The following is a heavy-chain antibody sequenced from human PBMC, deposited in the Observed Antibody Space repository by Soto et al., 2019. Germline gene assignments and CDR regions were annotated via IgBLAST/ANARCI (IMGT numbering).Heavy chain of an antibody. CDR2: IIPVFGTA. CDR1: GGTFTNYA. D-gene: IGHD3-16*02. Sequence: QVQLVQSGAEVKKSGSSVKVSCKASGGTFTNYAISWVRQAPGQGLEWVGGIIPVFGTATYAQKFQGRVTITADDSTSTAYMELSSLRSEDTAIYYCARPQAIVIAAPDLDYWGQGTLVTVSS. CDR3: ARPQAIVIAAPDLDY. V-gene: IGHV1-69*01. J-gene: IGHJ4*02.